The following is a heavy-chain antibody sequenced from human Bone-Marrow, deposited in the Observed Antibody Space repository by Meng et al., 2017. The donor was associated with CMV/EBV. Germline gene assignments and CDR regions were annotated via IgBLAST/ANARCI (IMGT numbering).Heavy chain of an antibody. J-gene: IGHJ4*02. Sequence: SVKVSCKASGYTFTGYYMHWVRQDPGQGLEWMGWINPNSGGTNYAQKFQGRVTMNRDTSINTAYMELRRLRSDDTAVYCCARGGDDCSSTTCYYYWGQGTLVTVSS. V-gene: IGHV1-2*02. CDR1: GYTFTGYY. CDR3: ARGGDDCSSTTCYYY. D-gene: IGHD2-2*01. CDR2: INPNSGGT.